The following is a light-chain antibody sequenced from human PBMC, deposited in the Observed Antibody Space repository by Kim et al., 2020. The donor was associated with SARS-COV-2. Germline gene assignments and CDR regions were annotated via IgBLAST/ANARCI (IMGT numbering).Light chain of an antibody. CDR2: WAS. CDR1: QSVLYSSNSKSA. J-gene: IGKJ2*03. CDR3: HQFFAAPPS. Sequence: DIVMTQSPDSLAVSLGERATINCKSSQSVLYSSNSKSALAWYQQKSGQPPKLLLYWASTRESGVPDRFSGSGSGTDFTLTISGLQAEDVSVYYCHQFFAAPPSFGQGTTLEI. V-gene: IGKV4-1*01.